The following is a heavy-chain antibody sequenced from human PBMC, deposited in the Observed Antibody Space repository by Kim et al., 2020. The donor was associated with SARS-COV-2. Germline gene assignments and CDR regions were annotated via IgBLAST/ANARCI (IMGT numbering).Heavy chain of an antibody. V-gene: IGHV4-39*01. J-gene: IGHJ4*02. CDR3: ARHFVRADPKIDY. Sequence: YDPSLKSRVTISVDTSKNQFSLKLSSVTAADTAVYYCARHFVRADPKIDYWGQGTLVTVSS. D-gene: IGHD2-8*01.